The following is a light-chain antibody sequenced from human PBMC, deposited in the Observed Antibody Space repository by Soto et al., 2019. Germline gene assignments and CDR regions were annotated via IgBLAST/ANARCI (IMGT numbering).Light chain of an antibody. CDR1: SGDVGGYNY. J-gene: IGLJ3*02. CDR2: EVY. V-gene: IGLV2-11*01. CDR3: SSYAGSNPVL. Sequence: QSVLTQPRSVSGSPGQSVTISCTGTSGDVGGYNYVSWYQQHPGKAPKLMIYEVYKWPSGVPDRFSGSKSGNTASLTISGLQAEDEADYFCSSYAGSNPVLFGGGTKLTVL.